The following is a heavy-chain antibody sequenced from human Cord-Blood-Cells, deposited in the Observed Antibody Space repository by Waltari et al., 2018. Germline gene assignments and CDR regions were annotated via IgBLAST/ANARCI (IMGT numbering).Heavy chain of an antibody. J-gene: IGHJ5*02. D-gene: IGHD6-13*01. CDR3: ARRIAAAGNWFDP. Sequence: QVQLVQSGAEVKKPGASVKVSCEASGYTLTSYYMHWLRQAPGQGLEWMGIINPSGGSTSYAQKFQGRVTMTRDTSTSTVYMELSSLRSEDTAVYYCARRIAAAGNWFDPWGQGTLVTVSS. V-gene: IGHV1-46*01. CDR2: INPSGGST. CDR1: GYTLTSYY.